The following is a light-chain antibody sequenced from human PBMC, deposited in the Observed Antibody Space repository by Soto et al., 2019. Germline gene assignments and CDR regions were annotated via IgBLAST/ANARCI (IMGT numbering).Light chain of an antibody. CDR3: QQANSFPLT. CDR2: AAS. CDR1: QGISSY. J-gene: IGKJ4*01. V-gene: IGKV1-9*01. Sequence: DIQLTQSPSFLSASVGDRVTITCRASQGISSYLAWYQQKPGKAPQLLISAASTLRSGVPSRFSGSGSGTDFILTISNLQPEDFATYFCQQANSFPLTFGGGTGVEI.